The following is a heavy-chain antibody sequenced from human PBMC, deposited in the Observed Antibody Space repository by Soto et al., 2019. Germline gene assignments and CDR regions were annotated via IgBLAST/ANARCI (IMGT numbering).Heavy chain of an antibody. Sequence: ETLSLTCSVSGGSISSSSYYWGWIRQPPGKGLEWIGSIYYSGSIYYNPSLKSRVTISVDTSKNQFSLKLSSVTAAETAVYYCARHVMAARGWVDEPLWGQGTLVTVSS. CDR3: ARHVMAARGWVDEPL. V-gene: IGHV4-39*01. D-gene: IGHD1-26*01. CDR2: IYYSGSI. CDR1: GGSISSSSYY. J-gene: IGHJ4*02.